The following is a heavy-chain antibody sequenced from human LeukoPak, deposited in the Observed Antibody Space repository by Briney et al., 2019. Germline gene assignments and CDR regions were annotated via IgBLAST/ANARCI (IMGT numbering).Heavy chain of an antibody. J-gene: IGHJ5*02. Sequence: VASVKVSCKASGYTFTSYGISWVRQAPGQGLEWMGWISAYNGNTNYAQKLQGRVTMTTDTSTSTAYMELRSLRSDDTAVYYCARGLKYSYDLNWFDPWGQGTLVTVSS. V-gene: IGHV1-18*01. CDR2: ISAYNGNT. CDR1: GYTFTSYG. CDR3: ARGLKYSYDLNWFDP. D-gene: IGHD5-18*01.